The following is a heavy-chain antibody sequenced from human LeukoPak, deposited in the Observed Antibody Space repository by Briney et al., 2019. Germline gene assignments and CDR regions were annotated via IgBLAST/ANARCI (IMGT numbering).Heavy chain of an antibody. Sequence: ASVKVSCKASGYTFTGYYMHWVRQAPGQGLEWMGWINPNSGGTNYAQKFQGRVTMTRDTSISTAYMELSRLRSDDTAVYYCARDSKQLGYYYYYYMDVWGKGTTVTVSS. CDR3: ARDSKQLGYYYYYYMDV. CDR1: GYTFTGYY. D-gene: IGHD6-13*01. CDR2: INPNSGGT. V-gene: IGHV1-2*02. J-gene: IGHJ6*03.